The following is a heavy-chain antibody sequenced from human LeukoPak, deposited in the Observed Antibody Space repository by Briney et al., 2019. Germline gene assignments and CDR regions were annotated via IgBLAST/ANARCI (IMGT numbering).Heavy chain of an antibody. J-gene: IGHJ4*02. CDR1: GGSISSYY. CDR2: INHSGST. D-gene: IGHD2-2*02. Sequence: SETLSLTCTVSGGSISSYYWSWIRQPPGKGLEWIGEINHSGSTNYNPSLKSRVTISVDTSKNQFSLKLSPVTAADTAVYYCARGDCSSTSCYTSDYWGQGTLVTVSS. V-gene: IGHV4-34*01. CDR3: ARGDCSSTSCYTSDY.